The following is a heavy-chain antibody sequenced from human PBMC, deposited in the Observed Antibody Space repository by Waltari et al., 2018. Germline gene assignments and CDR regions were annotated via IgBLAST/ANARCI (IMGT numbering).Heavy chain of an antibody. Sequence: LQLQQSGPGLVKPSESLSPTCVVSGDSLSTNSWCSWDRQPPGKGLEWIGQIHGTGKTNYNPSLESRVTVSMDTSNNQFSLRVTSPTAADTAVYFCARDRGRGLYLDSWGQGTLVTVS. CDR1: GDSLSTNSW. V-gene: IGHV4-4*02. D-gene: IGHD1-26*01. J-gene: IGHJ4*02. CDR3: ARDRGRGLYLDS. CDR2: IHGTGKT.